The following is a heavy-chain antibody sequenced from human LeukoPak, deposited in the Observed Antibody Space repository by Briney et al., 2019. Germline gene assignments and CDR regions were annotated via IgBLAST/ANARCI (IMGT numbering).Heavy chain of an antibody. V-gene: IGHV4-61*02. D-gene: IGHD1-26*01. CDR1: GGSISSGSYY. J-gene: IGHJ4*02. Sequence: PSETLSLTCTVSGGSISSGSYYWSWIRQPAGKGLEWIGRIYTSGSTNYNPSLKSRVTISVDTSKNQFSLKLSSVTAADTAVYYCARWGGGSYYNYWGQGTLVTVSS. CDR3: ARWGGGSYYNY. CDR2: IYTSGST.